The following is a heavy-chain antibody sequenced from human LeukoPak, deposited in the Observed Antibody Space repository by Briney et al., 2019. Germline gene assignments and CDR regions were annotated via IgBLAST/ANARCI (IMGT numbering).Heavy chain of an antibody. CDR3: ARGGGLDV. D-gene: IGHD3-16*01. Sequence: GGSLRLSCAASGFTFSSYWMHWVRQAPGKGLEWVASINHNGNVNYYVDSVKGRFTISRDNAKNSLYLQMSNLRAEDTAVYFCARGGGLDVWGQGATVTVSS. CDR2: INHNGNVN. CDR1: GFTFSSYW. J-gene: IGHJ6*02. V-gene: IGHV3-7*03.